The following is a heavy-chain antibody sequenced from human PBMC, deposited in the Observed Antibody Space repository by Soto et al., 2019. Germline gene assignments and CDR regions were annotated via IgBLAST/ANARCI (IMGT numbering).Heavy chain of an antibody. CDR2: MNPNSGNT. CDR1: GYTFTSYD. V-gene: IGHV1-8*01. D-gene: IGHD3-10*01. Sequence: ASVKVSCKASGYTFTSYDINWVRQATGQGLEWMGWMNPNSGNTGYAQKFQGRVTMTRNTSISTAYMELSSLRSEDTAVYYCASRSMVRRATASRFDPWGQGTLVNVSS. CDR3: ASRSMVRRATASRFDP. J-gene: IGHJ5*02.